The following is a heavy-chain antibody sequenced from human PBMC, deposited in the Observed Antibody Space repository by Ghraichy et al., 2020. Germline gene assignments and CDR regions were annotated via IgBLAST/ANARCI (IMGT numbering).Heavy chain of an antibody. CDR1: GDSVSSNSAA. V-gene: IGHV6-1*01. Sequence: SQTLSLTCAISGDSVSSNSAAWNWIRQSPSRGLEWLGRTYYRSKWFYDYAVSVKSRISVSPDTSRNQFSLQLNSVTPEDTAVYYCVRDTTRRTPFYYYYGLDVWGQGTTVTVSS. CDR2: TYYRSKWFY. J-gene: IGHJ6*02. CDR3: VRDTTRRTPFYYYYGLDV. D-gene: IGHD1-14*01.